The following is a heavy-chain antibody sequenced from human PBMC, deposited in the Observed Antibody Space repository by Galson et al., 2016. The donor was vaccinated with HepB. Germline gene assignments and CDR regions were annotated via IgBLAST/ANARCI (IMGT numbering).Heavy chain of an antibody. CDR1: GFTFSSYA. D-gene: IGHD1-26*01. V-gene: IGHV3-23*01. Sequence: LRLSCAASGFTFSSYAMSWVRQAPGKGLEWVSAISGSGGSTYYADSVKGRFTISRDNSKNTLYLQMNSLRAEDTAVYYCAKDGRSGYPPSYFAGYYFDYWGRGALVSVSS. J-gene: IGHJ4*01. CDR2: ISGSGGST. CDR3: AKDGRSGYPPSYFAGYYFDY.